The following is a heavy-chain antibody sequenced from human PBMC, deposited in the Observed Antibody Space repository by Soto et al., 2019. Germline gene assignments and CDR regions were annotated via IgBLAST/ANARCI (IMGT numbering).Heavy chain of an antibody. CDR2: IIPILGIA. CDR1: GGTFSSYT. D-gene: IGHD2-2*01. J-gene: IGHJ5*02. V-gene: IGHV1-69*02. Sequence: ASVKVSCKASGGTFSSYTISWVRQAPGQGLEWMGRIIPILGIANYAQKFQGRVTITADKSTSTAYMELSSLRSEDTAVYYCASTRANIVVVPAAKESWGQGTLVTVSS. CDR3: ASTRANIVVVPAAKES.